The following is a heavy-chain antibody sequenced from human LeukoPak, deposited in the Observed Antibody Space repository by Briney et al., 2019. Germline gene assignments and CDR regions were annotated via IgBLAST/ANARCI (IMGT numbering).Heavy chain of an antibody. CDR2: ITSHSSYI. J-gene: IGHJ4*02. CDR1: GFTFSDYI. Sequence: PGGSLRLSCAASGFTFSDYIMNWVRQAPGKGLEWVSSITSHSSYIYYADSVKGRFTISRDNAKNSVFLQMNSLRAEDTAVYYCAREPRCSSCSHEYWGQGILVTVSS. D-gene: IGHD6-13*01. CDR3: AREPRCSSCSHEY. V-gene: IGHV3-21*01.